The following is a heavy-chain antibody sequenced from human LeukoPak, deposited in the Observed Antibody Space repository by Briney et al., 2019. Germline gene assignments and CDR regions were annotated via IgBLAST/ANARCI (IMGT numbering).Heavy chain of an antibody. CDR3: ARVVYCTGDICQISAFDT. CDR1: GFTFSDYY. CDR2: ISVSGNTI. D-gene: IGHD2-8*02. J-gene: IGHJ3*02. V-gene: IGHV3-11*01. Sequence: GRSLRLSCVASGFTFSDYYMSWIRQTPGKGLEWVSYISVSGNTIFYADSVKGRFIISRDNAKSSLYLQLNSLSAEDTAAYYCARVVYCTGDICQISAFDTWGQGTMVTVSS.